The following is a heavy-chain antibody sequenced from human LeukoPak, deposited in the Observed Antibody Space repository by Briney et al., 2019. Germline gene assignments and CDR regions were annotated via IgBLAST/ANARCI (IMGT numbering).Heavy chain of an antibody. CDR2: IYYSGST. Sequence: SETLSLTCTVSGGSISSGGYYWSWIRQHPGKGLEWIGYIYYSGSTYYNPSLKSRVTISVDTSKNQFSLKLSSVTAADTAVYYCASSGELFLDYWGQGTLVTVSS. D-gene: IGHD3-10*01. J-gene: IGHJ4*02. CDR3: ASSGELFLDY. V-gene: IGHV4-31*03. CDR1: GGSISSGGYY.